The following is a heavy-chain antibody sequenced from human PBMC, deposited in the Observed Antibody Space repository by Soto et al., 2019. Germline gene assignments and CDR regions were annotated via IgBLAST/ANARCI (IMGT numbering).Heavy chain of an antibody. V-gene: IGHV4-4*02. CDR1: GGSISSSNW. D-gene: IGHD3-10*01. CDR2: IYHSGNT. J-gene: IGHJ4*02. Sequence: QVQLQESGPGLVKPSGTLSLTCAVSGGSISSSNWWSWVRQPPGKGLEWIGEIYHSGNTNYNPSLKSRVTMAVDKSRNQFSLKLSTVTAAATAVYYCASRWGEGRVDYWGQGTLVTVSS. CDR3: ASRWGEGRVDY.